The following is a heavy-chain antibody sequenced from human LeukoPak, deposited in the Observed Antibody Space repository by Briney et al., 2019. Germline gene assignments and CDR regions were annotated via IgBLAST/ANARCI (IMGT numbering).Heavy chain of an antibody. CDR1: GDSISRSRYF. CDR3: ASIKLRQYYFDY. J-gene: IGHJ4*02. D-gene: IGHD1-7*01. V-gene: IGHV4-39*07. CDR2: IYYSGST. Sequence: SETLSLTCTVSGDSISRSRYFWGWIRQPPGKGLERVGNIYYSGSTYYNPSLKSRVTMSVDTSKNQFSLKLTSVTAADTAVYYCASIKLRQYYFDYWGQGTLVTVSS.